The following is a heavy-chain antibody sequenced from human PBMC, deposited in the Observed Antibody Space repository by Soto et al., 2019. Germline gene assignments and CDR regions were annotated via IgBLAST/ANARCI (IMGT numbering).Heavy chain of an antibody. J-gene: IGHJ6*02. CDR1: GGSISSSSSY. D-gene: IGHD2-2*01. V-gene: IGHV4-39*01. CDR2: IYYSGTT. CDR3: ARKLLGDCTSTSCYYGLDV. Sequence: SETLSLTCTVSGGSISSSSSYWGWIRQPPGKGLEWLGSIYYSGTTYYTPSLKSRVTVSVDTSKNQCALKLTSRTAADTARYYCARKLLGDCTSTSCYYGLDVWGQGTTVTVSS.